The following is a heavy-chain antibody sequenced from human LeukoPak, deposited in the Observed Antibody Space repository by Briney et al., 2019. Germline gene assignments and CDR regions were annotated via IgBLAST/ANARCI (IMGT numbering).Heavy chain of an antibody. V-gene: IGHV4-39*01. CDR1: GGSISSSSYY. Sequence: SETLSLTCTVSGGSISSSSYYWGWIRQPPGKGLEWIGSIYYSGSTYYNPSLKSRVTISVDTSKNQFSLKLSSVTAADTAVYYCARVEVYYDFWSGYSNWFGPWGQGTLVTVSS. D-gene: IGHD3-3*01. J-gene: IGHJ5*02. CDR3: ARVEVYYDFWSGYSNWFGP. CDR2: IYYSGST.